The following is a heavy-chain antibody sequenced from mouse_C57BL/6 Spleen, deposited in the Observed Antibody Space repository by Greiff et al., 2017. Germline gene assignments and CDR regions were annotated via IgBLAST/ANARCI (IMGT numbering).Heavy chain of an antibody. D-gene: IGHD1-1*01. CDR1: GYSFTDYN. Sequence: EVQLQQSGPALVKPGASVKISCKASGYSFTDYNMNWVKQSNGKSLAWIGVMNPNYGTTSFNQKFKGKATLTVDQSSSTAYMQLNSLTSEDSAVYYCARGEDYSYFDYWGQGTTLTVSS. CDR2: MNPNYGTT. CDR3: ARGEDYSYFDY. J-gene: IGHJ2*01. V-gene: IGHV1-39*01.